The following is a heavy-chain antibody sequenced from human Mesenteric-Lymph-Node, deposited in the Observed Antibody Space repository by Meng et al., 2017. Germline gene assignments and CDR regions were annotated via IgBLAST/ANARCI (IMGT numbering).Heavy chain of an antibody. D-gene: IGHD5-18*01. CDR3: ARIRGSCSDGYCQSLNWFDP. V-gene: IGHV2-26*01. CDR1: GFSLSDGRMG. CDR2: IFSSDEK. J-gene: IGHJ5*02. Sequence: SGPTLVKPTETLTLTCTVSGFSLSDGRMGVSWIRQPPGKALEWLANIFSSDEKSYSPSLRSRLTISKDTSKSQVVLTMTNVDPVDTATYYCARIRGSCSDGYCQSLNWFDPWGQGTLVTVSS.